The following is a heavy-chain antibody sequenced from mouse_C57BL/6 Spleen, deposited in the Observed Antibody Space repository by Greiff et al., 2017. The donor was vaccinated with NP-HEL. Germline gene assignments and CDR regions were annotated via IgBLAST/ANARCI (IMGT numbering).Heavy chain of an antibody. J-gene: IGHJ2*01. Sequence: QVQLKESGPELVKPGASVKISCKASGYAFSSSWMNWVKQRPGKGLEWIGRIYPGDGDTNYNGKFKGKATLTADKSSSTAYMQLSSLTSEDSAVYFCARFPYDYDRGGDYWGQGTTLTVSS. CDR1: GYAFSSSW. V-gene: IGHV1-82*01. D-gene: IGHD2-4*01. CDR3: ARFPYDYDRGGDY. CDR2: IYPGDGDT.